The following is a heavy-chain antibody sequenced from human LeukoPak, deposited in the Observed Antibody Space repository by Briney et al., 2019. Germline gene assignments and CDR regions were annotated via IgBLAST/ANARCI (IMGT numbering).Heavy chain of an antibody. D-gene: IGHD3-3*01. V-gene: IGHV3-23*01. CDR1: GFTFSSYA. CDR3: AKDGGSHYDYYFAY. Sequence: QPGRSLRLSCAASGFTFSSYAMHWVRQAPGKGLEWVSAITGGGDTTYYADSVKGRFTISRDNSKNTLYLQMNSLRAEDTAVYYCAKDGGSHYDYYFAYWGQGTLVTVSS. J-gene: IGHJ4*02. CDR2: ITGGGDTT.